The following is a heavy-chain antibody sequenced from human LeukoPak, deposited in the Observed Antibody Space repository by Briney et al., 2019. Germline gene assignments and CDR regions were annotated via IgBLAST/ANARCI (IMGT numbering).Heavy chain of an antibody. D-gene: IGHD5-18*01. CDR2: IIPILGIA. J-gene: IGHJ4*02. CDR1: GGTLSSYA. V-gene: IGHV1-69*04. CDR3: ARDLGIQLWTLDY. Sequence: SVKASCKASGGTLSSYAISWVRQAPGQGLEWMGRIIPILGIANYAQKFQGRVTSTADKSTSTAYMELSSLRSEDTAVYYCARDLGIQLWTLDYWGQGTLVTVSS.